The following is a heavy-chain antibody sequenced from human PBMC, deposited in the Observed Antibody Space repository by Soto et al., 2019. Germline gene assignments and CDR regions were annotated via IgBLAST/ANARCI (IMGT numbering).Heavy chain of an antibody. V-gene: IGHV1-2*02. CDR3: ARGELGGGYAFDI. CDR2: IDPNTGAT. D-gene: IGHD7-27*01. Sequence: QVRLLQSGAEVKKPGASVKVSCKASGYTFTGHYLHWVRQAPGQGLEWMGWIDPNTGATNYAQKFQGGVIMTRDTSISTASRELIRLTFDDTAVYYCARGELGGGYAFDIWGQGTMVTVSS. CDR1: GYTFTGHY. J-gene: IGHJ3*02.